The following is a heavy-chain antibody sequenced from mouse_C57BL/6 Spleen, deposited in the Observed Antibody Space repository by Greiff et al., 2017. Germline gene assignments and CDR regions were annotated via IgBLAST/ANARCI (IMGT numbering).Heavy chain of an antibody. CDR2: IDPETGGT. D-gene: IGHD1-1*01. J-gene: IGHJ2*01. CDR3: TRDYYGSPS. Sequence: VQLQQSGAELVRPGASVTLSCKASGYTFTDYEMHWVKQTPVHGLEWIGAIDPETGGTAYNQKFKGKAILTADKSSSTAYMELRSLTSEDSAVYYCTRDYYGSPSWGQGTTLTVSS. V-gene: IGHV1-15*01. CDR1: GYTFTDYE.